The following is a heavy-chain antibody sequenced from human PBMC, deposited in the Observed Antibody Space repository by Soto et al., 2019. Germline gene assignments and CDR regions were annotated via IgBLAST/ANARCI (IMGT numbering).Heavy chain of an antibody. CDR1: GFPFSSYA. Sequence: EVQLLASGGGLVQPGGSLRLSCAASGFPFSSYAMSWVRHVPDKGLEWVSAIRFRGDSTYYADSVKGRFTISRDNSKNTLYLHLTSLRAEDTAVYYCATKFSSASFYFDYWGLGTLVTVSS. V-gene: IGHV3-23*01. CDR2: IRFRGDST. J-gene: IGHJ4*02. D-gene: IGHD6-6*01. CDR3: ATKFSSASFYFDY.